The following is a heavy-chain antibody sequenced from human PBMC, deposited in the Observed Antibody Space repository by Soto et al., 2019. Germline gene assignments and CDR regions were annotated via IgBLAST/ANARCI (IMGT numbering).Heavy chain of an antibody. D-gene: IGHD3-3*01. Sequence: EVQLVESGGGLVQPGGSLRLSCAASGFTFSSYWMHWVRQAPGKGLVWVSRINSDGSSTSYADSVKGRFTISRDNAKNTLYLQMNSLRAEDTAVYYCAREYYDFWSGYYESVWFDPWGQGTLVTVSS. J-gene: IGHJ5*02. CDR1: GFTFSSYW. V-gene: IGHV3-74*01. CDR3: AREYYDFWSGYYESVWFDP. CDR2: INSDGSST.